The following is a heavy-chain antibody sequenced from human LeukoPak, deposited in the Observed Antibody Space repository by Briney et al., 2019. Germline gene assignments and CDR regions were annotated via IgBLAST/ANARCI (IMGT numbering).Heavy chain of an antibody. CDR3: STKSRSFAFDM. CDR1: GFTFSSYG. D-gene: IGHD2-8*01. CDR2: IQYDGTDI. J-gene: IGHJ3*02. Sequence: AGGSLRLSCAASGFTFSSYGMNWVRQAPGKGLEWVSFIQYDGTDINYADSVKGRLTISRDNSKNTLYLQMDSLRAEDTAVYYCSTKSRSFAFDMWGQGTMVTVSS. V-gene: IGHV3-30*02.